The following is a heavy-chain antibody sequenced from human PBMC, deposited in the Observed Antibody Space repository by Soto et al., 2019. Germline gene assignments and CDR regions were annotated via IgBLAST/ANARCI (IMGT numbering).Heavy chain of an antibody. J-gene: IGHJ6*02. Sequence: PRACLKVSCKCSGYRFTSYWISVVLQMPGKGLEWMGRIDPSDSYTNYSPSFQGHVTISADKSISTAYLQWSSLKASDTAMYYCATMARTTNYYYYGMDVWGQGTTVTVSS. V-gene: IGHV5-10-1*01. D-gene: IGHD2-2*01. CDR2: IDPSDSYT. CDR1: GYRFTSYW. CDR3: ATMARTTNYYYYGMDV.